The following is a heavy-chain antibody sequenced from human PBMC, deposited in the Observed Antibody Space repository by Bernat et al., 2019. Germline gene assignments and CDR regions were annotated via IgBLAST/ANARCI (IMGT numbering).Heavy chain of an antibody. Sequence: QVQLQESGPGLVKPSQTLSLTCTVSGGSISSGSYYWSWIRQPAGKGLEWIGRIYTSGSTNYNPSLKSRVTISVDTSKTQFSLTLSSVTAADTAVSYCASVIPLRFLAQFDPWGQGTLVTVSS. J-gene: IGHJ5*02. CDR2: IYTSGST. CDR3: ASVIPLRFLAQFDP. D-gene: IGHD3-3*01. CDR1: GGSISSGSYY. V-gene: IGHV4-61*02.